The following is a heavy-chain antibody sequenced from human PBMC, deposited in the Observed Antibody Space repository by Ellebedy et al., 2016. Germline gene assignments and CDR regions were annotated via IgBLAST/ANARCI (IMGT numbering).Heavy chain of an antibody. CDR2: ISSSSSYT. Sequence: GESLKISXAASGFTFSDYYMSWIRQAPGKGLEWVSYISSSSSYTNYADSVKGRFTISRDNAKNSLYLQMNSLRAEDTAVYYCARIRIAVAGPLDYWGQGTLVTVSS. D-gene: IGHD6-19*01. J-gene: IGHJ4*02. V-gene: IGHV3-11*03. CDR1: GFTFSDYY. CDR3: ARIRIAVAGPLDY.